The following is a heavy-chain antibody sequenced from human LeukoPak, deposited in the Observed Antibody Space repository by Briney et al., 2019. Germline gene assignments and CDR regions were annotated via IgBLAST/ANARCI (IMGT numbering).Heavy chain of an antibody. D-gene: IGHD3-3*01. J-gene: IGHJ1*01. CDR2: ISAYNGNT. CDR1: GYTFTSYG. CDR3: ARAPYYDFWSGYYTGQYFQH. Sequence: ASVKVSCKASGYTFTSYGISWVRQAPGQGLEWMGWISAYNGNTNYAQKLQGRVTMTTDTSTSTAYMELRSLRSDDTAVYYCARAPYYDFWSGYYTGQYFQHWGQGTLVTVSS. V-gene: IGHV1-18*01.